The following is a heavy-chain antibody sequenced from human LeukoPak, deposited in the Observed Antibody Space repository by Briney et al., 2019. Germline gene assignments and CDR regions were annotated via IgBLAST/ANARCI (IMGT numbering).Heavy chain of an antibody. Sequence: HPGGSLRLSCAASGFSFSTYGMSWVRQAPGKGLEWVSAISGSGGSTYYADSVKGRFTISRDNAKNSLYLQMNSLRAEDTAVYYCARDQGGLRYFHWFDPWGQGTLVTVSS. D-gene: IGHD3-9*01. J-gene: IGHJ5*02. CDR3: ARDQGGLRYFHWFDP. CDR2: ISGSGGST. CDR1: GFSFSTYG. V-gene: IGHV3-23*01.